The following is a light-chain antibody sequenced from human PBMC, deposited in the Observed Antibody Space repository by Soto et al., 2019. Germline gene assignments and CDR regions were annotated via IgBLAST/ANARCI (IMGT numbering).Light chain of an antibody. CDR2: DVS. V-gene: IGLV2-14*03. CDR3: NSYTSDTTVIYV. J-gene: IGLJ1*01. Sequence: QSVLTQPASVSGSPGQSITISCTGTNSDVGGNNYVSWYQQHPGKAPKLIIFDVSNRPSGVSNRFSGSKSGNTASLTISGLQAEDEADYYCNSYTSDTTVIYVFGSGTKLTVL. CDR1: NSDVGGNNY.